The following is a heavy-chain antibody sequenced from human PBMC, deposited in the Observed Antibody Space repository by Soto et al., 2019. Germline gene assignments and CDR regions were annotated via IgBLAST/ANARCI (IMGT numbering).Heavy chain of an antibody. CDR2: IYYSGST. D-gene: IGHD4-17*01. CDR1: GGSISSYD. CDR3: ARHLSTATYDY. J-gene: IGHJ4*02. V-gene: IGHV4-59*08. Sequence: PSDTLSLTCTVSGGSISSYDWSWIRQPPGKGLEWIGYIYYSGSTNYNPSLKSRVTISVDTSKNQFSLKLSSVTAADTAVYYCARHLSTATYDYWGQGTLVTVSS.